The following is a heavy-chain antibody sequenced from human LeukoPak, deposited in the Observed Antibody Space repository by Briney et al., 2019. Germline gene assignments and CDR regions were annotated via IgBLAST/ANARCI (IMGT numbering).Heavy chain of an antibody. CDR1: GGSFSGYY. J-gene: IGHJ6*02. CDR2: INHSGST. Sequence: SETLSLTCAVYGGSFSGYYWSWIRQPPGKGLEWIGEINHSGSTNYNPSLKSRVTISVDTSKNQFSLKLSSVTAADTAVYYCARATIPRHGMDVWGQGTTVTVSS. D-gene: IGHD5-12*01. V-gene: IGHV4-34*01. CDR3: ARATIPRHGMDV.